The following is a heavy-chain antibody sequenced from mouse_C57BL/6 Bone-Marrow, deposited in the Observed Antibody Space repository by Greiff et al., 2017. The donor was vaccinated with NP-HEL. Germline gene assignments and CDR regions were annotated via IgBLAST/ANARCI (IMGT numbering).Heavy chain of an antibody. Sequence: QVQLQQSGAELVMPGASVKLSCKASGYTFTSYWMHWVKQRPGQGLEWIGEIDPSDSYTNYNQKFKGKSTLTVDKSSSTAYMQLSSLTSEDSAVYYCARDGYDYDGPYWYAMDYWGQGTSVTVSS. CDR1: GYTFTSYW. D-gene: IGHD2-4*01. CDR2: IDPSDSYT. CDR3: ARDGYDYDGPYWYAMDY. J-gene: IGHJ4*01. V-gene: IGHV1-69*01.